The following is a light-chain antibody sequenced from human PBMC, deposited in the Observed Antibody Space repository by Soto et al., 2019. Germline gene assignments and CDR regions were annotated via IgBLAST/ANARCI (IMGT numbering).Light chain of an antibody. CDR3: RKYNNVPTT. Sequence: LPITPSPTSLSASLGGKVTLHWRASQGISNSLAWYQQKPGKVPRLLIYAASILQLGVPSRFSGSGSGTDFTLTISSLQPEDVATYYCRKYNNVPTTFGLGTRLEIK. V-gene: IGKV1-27*01. CDR2: AAS. J-gene: IGKJ5*01. CDR1: QGISNS.